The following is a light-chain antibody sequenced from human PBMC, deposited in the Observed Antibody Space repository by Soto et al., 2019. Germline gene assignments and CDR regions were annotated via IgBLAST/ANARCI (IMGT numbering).Light chain of an antibody. Sequence: EIVMTQSPDTLSVSPGERATLSFRASQSVTGNLAWYQHKRGQAPRLLIYRATARAAGIPVRFGGSGSGTEFTLTISGLQSEDFAIYYCQQYDDWPLAFGQGTKVDIK. CDR2: RAT. CDR3: QQYDDWPLA. V-gene: IGKV3-15*01. CDR1: QSVTGN. J-gene: IGKJ1*01.